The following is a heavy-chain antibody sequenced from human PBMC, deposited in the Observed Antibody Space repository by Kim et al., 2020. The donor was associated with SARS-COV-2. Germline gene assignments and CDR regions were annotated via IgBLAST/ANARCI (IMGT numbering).Heavy chain of an antibody. D-gene: IGHD6-13*01. CDR3: ARLPEEGAAAENAFDI. J-gene: IGHJ3*02. V-gene: IGHV5-51*01. CDR2: IYPGDSDT. Sequence: GESLKISCKGSGYSFTSYWIGWVRQMPGKGLEWMGIIYPGDSDTRYSPSFQGQVTISADKSISTAYLQWSSLKASDTAMYYCARLPEEGAAAENAFDIWGQGTMVTVSS. CDR1: GYSFTSYW.